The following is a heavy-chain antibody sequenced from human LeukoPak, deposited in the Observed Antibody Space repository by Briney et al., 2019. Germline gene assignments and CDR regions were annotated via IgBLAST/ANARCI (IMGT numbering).Heavy chain of an antibody. V-gene: IGHV4-59*08. CDR3: ARRNDFDI. J-gene: IGHJ3*02. Sequence: ASETLSLTRTVSGGSISGDHWNWIRQPPGKGLEWIGNIYYSGNTNYNPSLKSRVTISVDTSKNQFSLKLSSVTAADTAVYYCARRNDFDIWGQGTMVTVSS. CDR2: IYYSGNT. CDR1: GGSISGDH.